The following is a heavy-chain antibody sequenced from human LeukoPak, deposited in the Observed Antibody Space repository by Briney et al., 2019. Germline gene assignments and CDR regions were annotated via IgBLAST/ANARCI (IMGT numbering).Heavy chain of an antibody. V-gene: IGHV4-4*07. Sequence: PSQTLSLTCTVSGGSISSYYWSWIRQPAGKGLEWNGRIYTSGSTYYNPSLKSRVTISVDTSKNQFSLKLSSVTAADTAVYYCARHPTYYYDSSGYRDYWGQGTLVTVSS. D-gene: IGHD3-22*01. CDR2: IYTSGST. CDR1: GGSISSYY. J-gene: IGHJ4*02. CDR3: ARHPTYYYDSSGYRDY.